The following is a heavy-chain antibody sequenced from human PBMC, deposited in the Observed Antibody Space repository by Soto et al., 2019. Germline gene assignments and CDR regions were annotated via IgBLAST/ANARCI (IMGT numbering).Heavy chain of an antibody. Sequence: GGSLRLSCAASGVIFSNFGMHWVRQTPGKGLEWVGIIWHDGSNKYYADSVEGRFTISRDNSKNTVYLQMNSLRGEDTGIYYCAGFYVAAGAAPLEYWGQGTLVTVSS. CDR1: GVIFSNFG. V-gene: IGHV3-33*01. D-gene: IGHD1-26*01. CDR3: AGFYVAAGAAPLEY. CDR2: IWHDGSNK. J-gene: IGHJ4*02.